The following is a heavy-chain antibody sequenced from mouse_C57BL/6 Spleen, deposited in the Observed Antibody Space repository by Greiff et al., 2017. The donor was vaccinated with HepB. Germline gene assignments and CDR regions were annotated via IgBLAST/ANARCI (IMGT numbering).Heavy chain of an antibody. CDR1: GISITTGNYR. J-gene: IGHJ4*01. Sequence: EVKLVESGPGLVKPSQTVFLTCTVTGISITTGNYRWSWIRQFPGNKLEWIGYIYYSGTITYNPSLTSRTTITRDTPKNQFCLEMNSLTAEDTATYDCARLRYYYAMDYWGQGTSVTVSS. CDR2: IYYSGTI. D-gene: IGHD1-1*01. V-gene: IGHV3-5*01. CDR3: ARLRYYYAMDY.